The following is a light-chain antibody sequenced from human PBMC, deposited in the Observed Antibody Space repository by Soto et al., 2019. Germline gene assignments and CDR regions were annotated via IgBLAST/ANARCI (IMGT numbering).Light chain of an antibody. CDR1: QTVGSSY. CDR3: QQYDNSLYT. Sequence: PGERATLSCSASQTVGSSYLAWYQQKPGQPPRLLIYATSSRATGIPDRFSGSGSGTDFTLTISRLEPEDFAVYYCQQYDNSLYTFGQGTKLEIK. J-gene: IGKJ2*01. CDR2: ATS. V-gene: IGKV3-20*01.